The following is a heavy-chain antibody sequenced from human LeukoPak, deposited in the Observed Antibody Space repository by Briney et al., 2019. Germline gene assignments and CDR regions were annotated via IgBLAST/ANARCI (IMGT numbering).Heavy chain of an antibody. V-gene: IGHV3-23*01. J-gene: IGHJ5*02. CDR3: SKNPYTDGSHWFDP. Sequence: GGSLRLSCAASRFSLSSHAMSGVRQAPGKVLEWVSTISANGINTYYADSVKGRFTVSRDNSRNTLYLQMNSLRAEDTAVYYCSKNPYTDGSHWFDPWGQGTLVTVSS. CDR1: RFSLSSHA. D-gene: IGHD3-16*02. CDR2: ISANGINT.